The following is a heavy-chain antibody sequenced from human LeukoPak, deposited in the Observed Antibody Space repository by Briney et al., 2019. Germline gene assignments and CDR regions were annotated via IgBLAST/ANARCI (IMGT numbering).Heavy chain of an antibody. Sequence: SVKVSCKASGGTFSSYAISWVRQAPGQGLEWMGGIIPIFGTANYAQKLQGRVTMTTDTSTSTAYMELRSLRSDDTAVYYCARARDYYGSELKSWFDPWGQGTLVTVSS. CDR2: IIPIFGTA. CDR3: ARARDYYGSELKSWFDP. D-gene: IGHD3-10*01. CDR1: GGTFSSYA. J-gene: IGHJ5*02. V-gene: IGHV1-69*05.